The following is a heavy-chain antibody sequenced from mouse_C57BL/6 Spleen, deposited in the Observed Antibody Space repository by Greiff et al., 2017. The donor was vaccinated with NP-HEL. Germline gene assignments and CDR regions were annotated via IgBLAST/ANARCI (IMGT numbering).Heavy chain of an antibody. D-gene: IGHD2-5*01. CDR1: GYTFTDYY. Sequence: VQVVESGAELVKPGASVKISCKASGYTFTDYYINWVKQRPGQGLEWIGRIGPGSGSTYYNEKFKGKATLTADKSSSTAYMQLSSLTSEDSAVYYCARDYYSNLYAMDYWGQGTSVTVSS. V-gene: IGHV1-77*01. CDR3: ARDYYSNLYAMDY. CDR2: IGPGSGST. J-gene: IGHJ4*01.